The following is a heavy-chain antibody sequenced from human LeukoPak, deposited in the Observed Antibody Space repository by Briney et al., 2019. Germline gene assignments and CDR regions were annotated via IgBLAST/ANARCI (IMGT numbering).Heavy chain of an antibody. Sequence: GESLKITCKGSGYSFTDYWIGWVRQMPGKGLEWMGIIYPGDSDTRYSPSFQGQVTISADKSINTAFLQWSSLKASDTAMYYCTRQRYFDYWGQGTLVTVSS. V-gene: IGHV5-51*01. J-gene: IGHJ4*02. CDR3: TRQRYFDY. CDR2: IYPGDSDT. CDR1: GYSFTDYW.